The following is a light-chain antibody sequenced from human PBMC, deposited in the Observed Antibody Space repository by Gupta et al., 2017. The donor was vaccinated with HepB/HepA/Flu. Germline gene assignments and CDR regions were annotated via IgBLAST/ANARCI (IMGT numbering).Light chain of an antibody. CDR1: SGYSHYS. V-gene: IGLV4-60*03. CDR2: VESSGRY. CDR3: ETCDSNMRV. Sequence: QLMVTQSSSSSASLASSVKLPCTLSSGYSHYSIGWHQQQPGKAPRFLMKVESSGRYNKGSGIPDRFSGSSSGAARYLTISNLQSEDEADYYCETCDSNMRVFGGGTKLTVL. J-gene: IGLJ2*01.